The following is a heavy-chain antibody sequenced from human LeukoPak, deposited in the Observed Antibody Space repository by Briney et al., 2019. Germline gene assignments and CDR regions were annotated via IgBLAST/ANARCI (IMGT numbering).Heavy chain of an antibody. D-gene: IGHD6-13*01. CDR2: IYTSGST. Sequence: SQTLSLTCTVSGGSISSGSYYWCWIRQPAGKGLEWIGRIYTSGSTNYNPSLKSRVTISVDTSKNQFSLKLSSVTAADTAVYYCARDRAYSSSWYAKGNYYYMDVWGKGTTVTVSS. V-gene: IGHV4-61*02. J-gene: IGHJ6*03. CDR1: GGSISSGSYY. CDR3: ARDRAYSSSWYAKGNYYYMDV.